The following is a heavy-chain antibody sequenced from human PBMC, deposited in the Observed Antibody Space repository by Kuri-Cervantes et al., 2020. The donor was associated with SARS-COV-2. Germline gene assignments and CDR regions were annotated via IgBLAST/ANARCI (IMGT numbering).Heavy chain of an antibody. D-gene: IGHD3-22*01. Sequence: ASVKVSCKASGYTFTGYYMHWVRQAPGQGLEWMGWINPNSGGTNYAQKFQGRVTMTRDTSISTAYMELNRLRSDDSAVYYCVRFRYYDSIRNASDIWGQGTMVTVSS. CDR2: INPNSGGT. J-gene: IGHJ3*02. CDR1: GYTFTGYY. CDR3: VRFRYYDSIRNASDI. V-gene: IGHV1-2*02.